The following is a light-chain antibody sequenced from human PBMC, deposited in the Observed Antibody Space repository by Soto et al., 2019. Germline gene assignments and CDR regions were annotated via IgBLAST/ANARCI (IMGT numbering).Light chain of an antibody. Sequence: QSVLTQPASVSGSPGQSITISCTGTSSDVGGYNFVCWFQQHPGKVPKLLIYEVSNRPSGVSNRFSGSKSGNTASLTISGLQPADEADYYCTSYTKTSPLVFGTGTKVTVL. CDR1: SSDVGGYNF. CDR3: TSYTKTSPLV. CDR2: EVS. J-gene: IGLJ1*01. V-gene: IGLV2-14*01.